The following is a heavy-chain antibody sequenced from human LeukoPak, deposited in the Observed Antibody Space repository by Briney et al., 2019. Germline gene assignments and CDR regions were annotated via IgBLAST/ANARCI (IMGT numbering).Heavy chain of an antibody. CDR2: LDESGSAT. D-gene: IGHD2-2*01. CDR1: GFTFSSYA. J-gene: IGHJ4*02. V-gene: IGHV3-23*05. Sequence: GGSLRFSCAASGFTFSSYAMSWVRQAPGEGLEWVSSLDESGSATYYVDSVKGRFTISRDNSKNTLYLQMDSLRAEDTAVYYCAKKGSLVSPGNYFDYWGQGTLVTVSS. CDR3: AKKGSLVSPGNYFDY.